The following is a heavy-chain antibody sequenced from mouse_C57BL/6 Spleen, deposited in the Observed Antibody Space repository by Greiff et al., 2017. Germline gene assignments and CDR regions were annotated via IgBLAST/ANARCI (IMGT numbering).Heavy chain of an antibody. J-gene: IGHJ3*01. CDR2: LRDGGSYT. Sequence: EVKLVESGGGLVKPGGSLKLSCAASGFTFSSYAMSWVRQTPEKRLEWVATLRDGGSYTSYPDNVKGRFTISRDNAKNNLYLQMSHLKSEDTAMYYCARNWDVGYWGQGTLVTVSA. V-gene: IGHV5-4*03. CDR3: ARNWDVGY. CDR1: GFTFSSYA. D-gene: IGHD4-1*01.